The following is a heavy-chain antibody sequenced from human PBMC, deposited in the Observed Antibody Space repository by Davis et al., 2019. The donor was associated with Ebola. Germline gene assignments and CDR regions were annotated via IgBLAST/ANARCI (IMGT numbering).Heavy chain of an antibody. J-gene: IGHJ4*02. CDR1: GGFISSSNW. D-gene: IGHD6-19*01. CDR3: ARRGGGGIAVFDY. Sequence: MPSETLSLTCAVSGGFISSSNWWSWVRQPPGKGLEWIGEIYHSGSTNYNPSLKSRVTISVDASKNQFSLKLSSVTAEDTAVYYCARRGGGGIAVFDYWGQGTLVTVSS. CDR2: IYHSGST. V-gene: IGHV4-4*02.